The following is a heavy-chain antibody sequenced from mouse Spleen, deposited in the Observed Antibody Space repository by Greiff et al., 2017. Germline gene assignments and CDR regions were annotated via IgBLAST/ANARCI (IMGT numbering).Heavy chain of an antibody. CDR3: ARTLYYYGRDYVDN. V-gene: IGHV1-52*01. Sequence: QVQLQQPGAELVGPWSPVKLSCKSSGYTFTSHCMRCVQPRPLHGLEWIRNLAPSARQTHYTQKFKNKATLTVDKSSSTAYMQPSSLTSEDSAVYYCARTLYYYGRDYVDNWGQGTTLTVSS. J-gene: IGHJ2*01. D-gene: IGHD1-1*01. CDR2: LAPSARQT. CDR1: GYTFTSHC.